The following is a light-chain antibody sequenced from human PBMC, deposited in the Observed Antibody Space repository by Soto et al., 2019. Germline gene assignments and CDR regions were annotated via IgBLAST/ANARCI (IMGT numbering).Light chain of an antibody. Sequence: QSALTQPPSASGSPGQSVTISCTGPSSDVGGYNYVSWYQQHPGKSPKLMISEVSKRPSGVPDRFSGSKSGNTASLTVSGLQAEDEADSYCSSYAGSNNWVFGGGTKLTVL. J-gene: IGLJ3*02. CDR3: SSYAGSNNWV. CDR1: SSDVGGYNY. CDR2: EVS. V-gene: IGLV2-8*01.